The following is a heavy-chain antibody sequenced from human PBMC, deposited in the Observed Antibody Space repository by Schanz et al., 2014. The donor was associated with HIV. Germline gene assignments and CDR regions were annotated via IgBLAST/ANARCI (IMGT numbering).Heavy chain of an antibody. V-gene: IGHV3-33*01. D-gene: IGHD3-16*01. CDR1: GFTFSTYG. Sequence: QVQLVESGGGVVQPGRSLRLSCAASGFTFSTYGMHWVRQAPGKGLEWVAVIWYDGSNKYYADSVKGRFTISRDNSKNILYLQMNSLRAEDTAVYYCARVANWDYYGMDVWGRGTTVTVSS. J-gene: IGHJ6*02. CDR3: ARVANWDYYGMDV. CDR2: IWYDGSNK.